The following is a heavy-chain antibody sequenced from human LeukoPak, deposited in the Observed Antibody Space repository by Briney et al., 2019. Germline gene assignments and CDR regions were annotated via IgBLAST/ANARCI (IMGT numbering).Heavy chain of an antibody. V-gene: IGHV4-30-2*05. J-gene: IGHJ3*02. CDR1: GGSISSGGYS. D-gene: IGHD3-22*01. Sequence: PSETLSLTCAVSGGSISSGGYSWSWIRQPLGKGLEWIGYIYHSGSTYYNPSLKSRVTISVDTSKNQFSLKLSSVTAADTAVYYCARERYYYDSSGPPEGAFDIWGQGTMVTVSS. CDR3: ARERYYYDSSGPPEGAFDI. CDR2: IYHSGST.